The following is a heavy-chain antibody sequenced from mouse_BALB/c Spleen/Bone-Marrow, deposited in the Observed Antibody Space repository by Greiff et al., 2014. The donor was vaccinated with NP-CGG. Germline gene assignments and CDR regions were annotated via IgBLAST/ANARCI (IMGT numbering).Heavy chain of an antibody. V-gene: IGHV7-1*02. Sequence: DVMLAESGGGLVQPGGSLRLSCATSGFTFSDFYMEWVRQPPGKRLEWIVASRNKANDYTAEYSASVRGRFIVSRDISQSIHYLQMNALRAEDTAIYYCAGSTVDNWYFDVWGAGTAVTVSS. CDR1: GFTFSDFY. CDR2: SRNKANDYTA. CDR3: AGSTVDNWYFDV. D-gene: IGHD1-1*01. J-gene: IGHJ1*01.